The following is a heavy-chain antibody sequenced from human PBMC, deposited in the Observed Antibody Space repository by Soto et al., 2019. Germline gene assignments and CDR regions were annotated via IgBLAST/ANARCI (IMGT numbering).Heavy chain of an antibody. Sequence: PSETLSLTCTVSGVTISSGAYYWSWIRQPPGKGLEWIGNTYYSGSTYYSPSLKSRVAISLDTSKNQFSLRLSSVTAADTAVYYCARYRFSGSKWSKFDFWGQGTLVTVSS. V-gene: IGHV4-31*03. CDR3: ARYRFSGSKWSKFDF. CDR2: TYYSGST. CDR1: GVTISSGAYY. D-gene: IGHD6-13*01. J-gene: IGHJ4*02.